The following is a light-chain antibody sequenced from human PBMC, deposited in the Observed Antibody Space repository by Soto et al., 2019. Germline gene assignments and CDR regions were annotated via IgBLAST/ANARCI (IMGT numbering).Light chain of an antibody. V-gene: IGKV2-28*01. CDR2: LGS. CDR3: MQGLQSPYT. CDR1: QSLLHSNGYNY. Sequence: DFVMTQSPLSLPVTPGGPASISCRSSQSLLHSNGYNYLDWYLQRPGQAPQLLIYLGSTRASGVPDRFSGSGSGTDFTLTISRVEADDVGVYCCMQGLQSPYTFGQGTKLEFK. J-gene: IGKJ2*01.